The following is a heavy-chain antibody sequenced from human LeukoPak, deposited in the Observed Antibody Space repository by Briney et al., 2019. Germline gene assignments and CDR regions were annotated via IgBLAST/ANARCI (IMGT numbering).Heavy chain of an antibody. D-gene: IGHD4-17*01. V-gene: IGHV6-1*01. CDR3: AREEEVDYGAARFRIFDY. CDR1: GDSVSSNSAA. CDR2: TYYRSKWYN. Sequence: SQTLSLTCAISGDSVSSNSAAWNWIRQSPSRGLEWLGRTYYRSKWYNDYAVSVKSRITINPDTSKNQFSLQLNSVTPEDTAVYYCAREEEVDYGAARFRIFDYWGQGTLVTVSS. J-gene: IGHJ4*02.